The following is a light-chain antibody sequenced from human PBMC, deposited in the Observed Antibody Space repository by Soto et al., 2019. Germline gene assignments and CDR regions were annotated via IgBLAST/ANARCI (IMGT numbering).Light chain of an antibody. CDR3: AAWDDSLNGHVL. V-gene: IGLV1-44*01. CDR2: SNN. Sequence: QSVLTQPPSASGTPGQRVTISCAGSTSNIGSNTVNWYQQLPGTAPKLLIYSNNQRASGVPDRFSGFKSGTSASLAISGLQSEDEAAYFCAAWDDSLNGHVLFGGGTKLTVL. J-gene: IGLJ2*01. CDR1: TSNIGSNT.